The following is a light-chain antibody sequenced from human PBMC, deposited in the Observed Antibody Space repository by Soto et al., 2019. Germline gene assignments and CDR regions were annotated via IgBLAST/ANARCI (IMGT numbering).Light chain of an antibody. CDR2: GAS. V-gene: IGKV3D-15*01. Sequence: EIVMTQSPATLSVSPGERATLSCRASQSVSSNLAWYQQKPGQAPRLLIYGASTRATVIPARFSGSGSGTEFTLTISSLQSEDFAVYYWQQYNNWPFTFGPGTKVDIK. CDR1: QSVSSN. CDR3: QQYNNWPFT. J-gene: IGKJ3*01.